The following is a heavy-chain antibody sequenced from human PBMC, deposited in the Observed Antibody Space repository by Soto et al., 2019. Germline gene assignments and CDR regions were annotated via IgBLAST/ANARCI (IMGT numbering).Heavy chain of an antibody. Sequence: PGGSLRLSCAASGFTFSSYSMNWVRQAPGKGLEYVSSISTNGGSTHYADSVKGRFTISRDNSKNTQYLQMSSLRADDTAVYYCVKGEYYYDSSGYYPFDYWGQGTLVTVSS. V-gene: IGHV3-64D*06. J-gene: IGHJ4*02. D-gene: IGHD3-22*01. CDR3: VKGEYYYDSSGYYPFDY. CDR2: ISTNGGST. CDR1: GFTFSSYS.